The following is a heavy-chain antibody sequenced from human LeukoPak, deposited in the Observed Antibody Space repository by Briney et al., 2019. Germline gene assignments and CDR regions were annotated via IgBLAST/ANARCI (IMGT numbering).Heavy chain of an antibody. CDR3: ARSSSSGGDY. CDR1: GGSISSSSYY. CDR2: INHSGST. J-gene: IGHJ4*02. Sequence: SETLSLTCTVSGGSISSSSYYWGWIRQPPGKGLEWIGEINHSGSTNYNPSLKSRVTISVDTSKNQFSLKLSSVTAADTAVYYCARSSSSGGDYWGQGTLVTVSS. V-gene: IGHV4-39*07. D-gene: IGHD6-6*01.